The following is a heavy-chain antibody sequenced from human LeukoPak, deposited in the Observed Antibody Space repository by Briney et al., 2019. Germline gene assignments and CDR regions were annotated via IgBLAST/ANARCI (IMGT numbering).Heavy chain of an antibody. CDR3: AKGGKWDVTPFDY. CDR2: IYYSGST. D-gene: IGHD1-26*01. Sequence: PSETLSLTCTVSGGSISSYYWSWIRQPPGKGLEWIGYIYYSGSTNYNPSLKSRVTISVDTSKNQFSLKLSPVTAADTAVYYCAKGGKWDVTPFDYWGQGTLVTVSS. CDR1: GGSISSYY. J-gene: IGHJ4*02. V-gene: IGHV4-59*01.